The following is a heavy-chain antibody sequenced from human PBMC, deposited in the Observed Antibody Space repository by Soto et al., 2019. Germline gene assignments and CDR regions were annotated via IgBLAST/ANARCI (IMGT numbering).Heavy chain of an antibody. Sequence: QVQLVESGGGVVQPGRSLRLSCAASGFTFSSYGMHWVRQAPGKGLEWGAVIWYDGSNKYYADSVKGRFTISRDNSKNTLYLQMNSLRAEDTAVYYCARGTYYYGSGSSSYGMDVWGQGTTVTVSS. V-gene: IGHV3-33*01. CDR1: GFTFSSYG. CDR3: ARGTYYYGSGSSSYGMDV. D-gene: IGHD3-10*01. CDR2: IWYDGSNK. J-gene: IGHJ6*02.